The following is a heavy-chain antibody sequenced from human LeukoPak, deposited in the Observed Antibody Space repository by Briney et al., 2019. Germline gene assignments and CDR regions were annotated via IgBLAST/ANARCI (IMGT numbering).Heavy chain of an antibody. J-gene: IGHJ3*02. V-gene: IGHV3-23*01. CDR1: GFTFSSYA. CDR3: GRDPNGDYIGAFDM. Sequence: GGSLRLSCAASGFTFSSYAMIWVRQAPGKGLEWVSAIRGSGGSTYYADSVKDRFTISRDNSKNTLYLQMNSLRAKDTAVYYCGRDPNGDYIGAFDMWGQGTVVTVSS. D-gene: IGHD4-17*01. CDR2: IRGSGGST.